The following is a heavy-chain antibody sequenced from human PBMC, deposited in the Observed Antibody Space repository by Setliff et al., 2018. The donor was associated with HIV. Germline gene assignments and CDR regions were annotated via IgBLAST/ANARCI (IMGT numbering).Heavy chain of an antibody. Sequence: VASVKVSCKASGYTFSTYYLHWVRQAPGQGLEWLGIISPSGGSTSYAQKFQGRVTMTRDTSTSTFYMDLSSLRSDDTAVYYCASERRIVVGYYFDSWGQGTLVTVSS. CDR1: GYTFSTYY. CDR3: ASERRIVVGYYFDS. CDR2: ISPSGGST. J-gene: IGHJ4*02. V-gene: IGHV1-46*01. D-gene: IGHD3-22*01.